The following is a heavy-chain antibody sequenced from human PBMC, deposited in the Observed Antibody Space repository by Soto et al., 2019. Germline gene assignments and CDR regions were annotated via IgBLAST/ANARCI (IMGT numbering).Heavy chain of an antibody. V-gene: IGHV4-34*01. Sequence: KPSETLSLTCAVSGGSFNGYYWSWIRQPPGKGLEWIGEIDYFGSTNYNPSLKSRVTISADTSKNQFSLNLASVTAADTAVYYCASLTIFGVAVPTDDYWGQGTLVTVSS. CDR3: ASLTIFGVAVPTDDY. CDR2: IDYFGST. J-gene: IGHJ4*02. CDR1: GGSFNGYY. D-gene: IGHD3-3*01.